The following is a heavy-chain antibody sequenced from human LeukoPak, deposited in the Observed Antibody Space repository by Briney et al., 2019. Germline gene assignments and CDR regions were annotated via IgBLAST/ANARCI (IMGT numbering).Heavy chain of an antibody. CDR1: GFTFSSYS. CDR3: AKGIIAAAGTGAFDI. J-gene: IGHJ3*02. D-gene: IGHD6-13*01. Sequence: GGSLRLSCAASGFTFSSYSMNWVRQAPGKGLEWVSSISSSSSNINYADSVKGRFTISRDNAKNALYLQMNSLRVEDTAVYYCAKGIIAAAGTGAFDIWGQGTMVTVSS. CDR2: ISSSSSNI. V-gene: IGHV3-21*01.